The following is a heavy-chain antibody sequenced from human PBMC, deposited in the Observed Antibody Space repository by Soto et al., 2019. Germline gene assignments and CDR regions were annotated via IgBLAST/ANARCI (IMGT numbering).Heavy chain of an antibody. Sequence: SETLSLTCTVSGGSISSNYWTWIRQPPGKGLEWIGYVYNSGGTNYNPSLKSRVTISEDTSKSQFSLKVNSMTAADTAVYYCARYRREAVAGYTLDNWGQGILVTVS. CDR2: VYNSGGT. V-gene: IGHV4-59*01. CDR3: ARYRREAVAGYTLDN. D-gene: IGHD6-13*01. CDR1: GGSISSNY. J-gene: IGHJ4*02.